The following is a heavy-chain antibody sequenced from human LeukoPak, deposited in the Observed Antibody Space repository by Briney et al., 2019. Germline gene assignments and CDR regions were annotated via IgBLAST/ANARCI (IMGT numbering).Heavy chain of an antibody. CDR2: ISGSGSDI. D-gene: IGHD1-7*01. CDR3: ARRTYPNDAFDI. CDR1: GFTVSSNY. Sequence: GGSLRLSCAASGFTVSSNYMSWVRQAPGKGLEWVSSISGSGSDIYYPDSMKGRFTISRDNAKNSLYLQMTSLRAEDTAVYYCARRTYPNDAFDIWGQGTMVSVSS. V-gene: IGHV3-21*01. J-gene: IGHJ3*02.